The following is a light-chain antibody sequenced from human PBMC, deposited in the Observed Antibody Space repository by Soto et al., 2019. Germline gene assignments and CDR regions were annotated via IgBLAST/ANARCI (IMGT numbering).Light chain of an antibody. Sequence: DVVMTQSPLSLPVTLGQPASISCRSNQSLVHSDGIAYFSWFQQRPGRSPRRLIYKVSNRDSGVPARFSGSGSGTDFALKISRVEAEDVGVYYCMQGTHWPITCGQGTRLEIE. CDR3: MQGTHWPIT. CDR1: QSLVHSDGIAY. V-gene: IGKV2-30*02. CDR2: KVS. J-gene: IGKJ5*01.